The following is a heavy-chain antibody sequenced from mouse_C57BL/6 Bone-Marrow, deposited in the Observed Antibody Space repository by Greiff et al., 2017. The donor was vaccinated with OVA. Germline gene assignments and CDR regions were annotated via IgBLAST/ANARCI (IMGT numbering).Heavy chain of an antibody. Sequence: ESGPGLVKPSQSLSLTCSVTGYSITSGYYWNWIRQFPGNKLEWMGYISYDGSNNYNPSLKNRISITRDTSKNQFFLKLNSVTTEDTATYYCARDHYYYGSSYAWFAYWGQGTLVTVSA. J-gene: IGHJ3*01. CDR3: ARDHYYYGSSYAWFAY. CDR1: GYSITSGYY. V-gene: IGHV3-6*01. CDR2: ISYDGSN. D-gene: IGHD1-1*01.